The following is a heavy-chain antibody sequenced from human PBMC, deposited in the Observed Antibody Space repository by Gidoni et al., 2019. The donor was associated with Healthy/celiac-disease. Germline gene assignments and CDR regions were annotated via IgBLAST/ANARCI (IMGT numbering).Heavy chain of an antibody. V-gene: IGHV3-21*01. Sequence: EVQLVESGGGLVKPGGSLRLSCAASGFTFSSYRMNWVRQAPGKGLEWVSSISSSSSYIYYADSVKGRFTISRDNAKNSLYLQMNSMRAEDTAVYYCARDPMVRGVIKKRDAFDIWGQGTMVTVSS. CDR3: ARDPMVRGVIKKRDAFDI. CDR2: ISSSSSYI. D-gene: IGHD3-10*01. CDR1: GFTFSSYR. J-gene: IGHJ3*02.